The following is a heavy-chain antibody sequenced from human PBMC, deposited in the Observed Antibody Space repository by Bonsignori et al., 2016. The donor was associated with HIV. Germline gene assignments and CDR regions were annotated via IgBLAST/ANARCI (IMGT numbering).Heavy chain of an antibody. V-gene: IGHV3-7*03. D-gene: IGHD6-13*01. Sequence: WIRQPPGKGLEWVANIKHDGIEKHYVDSVKGRFTISRDNARNSLYLLMNTLRVDDTAVYYCVRLNGLYSGSSWLHDWGQGTLVTVSS. CDR3: VRLNGLYSGSSWLHD. CDR2: IKHDGIEK. J-gene: IGHJ4*02.